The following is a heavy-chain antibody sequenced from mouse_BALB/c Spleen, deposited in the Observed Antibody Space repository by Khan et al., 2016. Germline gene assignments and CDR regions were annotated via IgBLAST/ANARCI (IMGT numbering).Heavy chain of an antibody. Sequence: VQLQESGAELARPGASVKLSCKASGYTFTSYWMQWVKQGPGQGLEWIGAIYPGDGNTGYTQNFKGKATLTADRSSSTAYMQLSSLASEDSAVXYCPRWHSYYDHYYWGQGTTLTVSS. CDR3: PRWHSYYDHYY. J-gene: IGHJ2*01. D-gene: IGHD2-4*01. CDR2: IYPGDGNT. V-gene: IGHV1-87*01. CDR1: GYTFTSYW.